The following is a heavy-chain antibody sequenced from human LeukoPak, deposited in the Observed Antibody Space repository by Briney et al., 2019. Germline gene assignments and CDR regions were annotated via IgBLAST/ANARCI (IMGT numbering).Heavy chain of an antibody. D-gene: IGHD1-14*01. CDR2: ISGSGGST. V-gene: IGHV3-23*01. Sequence: GGSLRLSCAASAFSFTHYAMHWVRQAPGKGLEWVSAISGSGGSTYYADSVKGRFTISRDNSKNTLYLQMNSLRAEDTAVYYCAKVYGDLWGQGTLVTVSS. CDR1: AFSFTHYA. J-gene: IGHJ5*02. CDR3: AKVYGDL.